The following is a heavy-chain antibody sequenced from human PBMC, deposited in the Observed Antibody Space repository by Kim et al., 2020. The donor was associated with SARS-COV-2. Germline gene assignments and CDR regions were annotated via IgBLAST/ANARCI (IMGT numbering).Heavy chain of an antibody. Sequence: SETLSLTCTVSGGSISSSSYYWGWIRQPPGKGLEWIGSIYYSGSTYYNPSLKSRVTISVDTSKNQFSLKLSSVTAADTAVYYCARQEPDILTGSIDYWGQGTLVTVSS. CDR1: GGSISSSSYY. CDR2: IYYSGST. V-gene: IGHV4-39*01. CDR3: ARQEPDILTGSIDY. J-gene: IGHJ4*02. D-gene: IGHD3-9*01.